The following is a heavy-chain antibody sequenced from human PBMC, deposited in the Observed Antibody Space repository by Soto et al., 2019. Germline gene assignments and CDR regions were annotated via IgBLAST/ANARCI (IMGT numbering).Heavy chain of an antibody. CDR2: IIPLFGTA. V-gene: IGHV1-69*01. Sequence: QVQLVQSGAEVKKPGSSVKVSCKASGGTFSTYAINWVRQAPGHGLEWMGGIIPLFGTAKYAQKFQDRVTITADESTSTASMELRSLRSEDTAVYYCARDYGHDCSGGNCYFYFWGQGTLVSVSS. CDR3: ARDYGHDCSGGNCYFYF. D-gene: IGHD2-15*01. CDR1: GGTFSTYA. J-gene: IGHJ4*02.